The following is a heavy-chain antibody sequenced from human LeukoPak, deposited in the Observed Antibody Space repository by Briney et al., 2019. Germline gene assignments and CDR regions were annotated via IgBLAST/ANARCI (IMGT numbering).Heavy chain of an antibody. V-gene: IGHV3-30*02. CDR3: ANGDCRGGRCSSGAY. CDR2: TRDDGSKN. D-gene: IGHD2-15*01. CDR1: GFNFRNYG. Sequence: GSLTLSCAASGFNFRNYGMHWVRQAPGKGLEWVAYTRDDGSKNWYGDSVKGRFTISRDNSKSTLYLQMNSLRGEDTAVYYCANGDCRGGRCSSGAYWGQGTLVTVSS. J-gene: IGHJ4*02.